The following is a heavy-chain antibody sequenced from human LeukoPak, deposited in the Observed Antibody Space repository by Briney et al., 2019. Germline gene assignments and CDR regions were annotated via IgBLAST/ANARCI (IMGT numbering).Heavy chain of an antibody. D-gene: IGHD6-13*01. CDR2: MNPNSGNT. Sequence: ASVKVSCKASGYTFTSYDINWVRQATGQGLEWMGWMNPNSGNTGYAQKFQGSVTMTRNTSISTAYMELSSLRSEDTAVYYCARVRSSWYGYYYYGMDVWGQGTTVTVSS. V-gene: IGHV1-8*01. CDR1: GYTFTSYD. CDR3: ARVRSSWYGYYYYGMDV. J-gene: IGHJ6*02.